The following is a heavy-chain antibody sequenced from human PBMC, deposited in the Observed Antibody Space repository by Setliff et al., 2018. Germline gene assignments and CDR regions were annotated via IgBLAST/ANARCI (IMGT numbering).Heavy chain of an antibody. CDR1: DGSLYSGNYY. Sequence: SETLSLTCTVSDGSLYSGNYYWTWIRQPAGKALEWIGHIHGTEGTHYNPSLESRVTISRDKSPNQFSLMLRSVTAADTALYYCARGYCGPTSCFAKYFDNWGHGILVTVSS. D-gene: IGHD2-2*01. CDR3: ARGYCGPTSCFAKYFDN. J-gene: IGHJ4*01. CDR2: IHGTEGT. V-gene: IGHV4-61*09.